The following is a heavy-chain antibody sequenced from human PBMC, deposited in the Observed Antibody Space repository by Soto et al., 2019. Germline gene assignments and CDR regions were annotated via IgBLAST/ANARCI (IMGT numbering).Heavy chain of an antibody. CDR2: SSNSGTFT. CDR3: VTPGATSNLLDD. CDR1: GFTLSDYY. J-gene: IGHJ4*02. V-gene: IGHV3-11*06. Sequence: GGSLRLSCAASGFTLSDYYMSWIRQAPGKGLEWFGYSSNSGTFTKYADSVKGRFSISRDNAKSSLYLQISSLRGEDTAKYYCVTPGATSNLLDDWGQGTPVTLS.